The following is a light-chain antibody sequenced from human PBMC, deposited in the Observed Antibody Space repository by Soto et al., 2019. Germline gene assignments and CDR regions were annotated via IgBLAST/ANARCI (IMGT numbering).Light chain of an antibody. V-gene: IGKV3-11*01. J-gene: IGKJ3*01. CDR3: HRRSPWPFI. CDR1: QSISSY. Sequence: EIVLTQSPATLSLSPGERATLSCRASQSISSYLAWYQQKPDQAPRLLIYDASNRATGIPARFSGSGSGTDFTLTISSLGPEVFAVYYCHRRSPWPFIFGPGTRVNIK. CDR2: DAS.